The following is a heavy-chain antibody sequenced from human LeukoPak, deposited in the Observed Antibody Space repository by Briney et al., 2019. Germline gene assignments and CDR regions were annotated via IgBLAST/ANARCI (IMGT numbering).Heavy chain of an antibody. CDR3: ARAGGAWFGDIALDY. CDR2: IYTSGST. CDR1: GGSISSSY. Sequence: PSETLSLTCTVSGGSISSSYWTWIRQPAGKGLEWIGRIYTSGSTNYNPSLKSRVTMSLDTSKNQFSLKLSSMTAADTAVYYCARAGGAWFGDIALDYWGQGTLVTVSS. V-gene: IGHV4-4*07. D-gene: IGHD3-10*01. J-gene: IGHJ4*02.